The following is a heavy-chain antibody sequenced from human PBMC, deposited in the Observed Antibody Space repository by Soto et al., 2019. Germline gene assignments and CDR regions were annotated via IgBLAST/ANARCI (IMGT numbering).Heavy chain of an antibody. Sequence: GASAKVSCKASGYTFTSYYMHWVRQAPGQGLEWMGIINPSGGSTSYAQKFQGRVTMTRDTSTSTVYMELGSLRSEDTAVYYCARDWYSSGWYSSAFDIWGQGTMVTVSS. J-gene: IGHJ3*02. CDR2: INPSGGST. D-gene: IGHD6-19*01. V-gene: IGHV1-46*01. CDR3: ARDWYSSGWYSSAFDI. CDR1: GYTFTSYY.